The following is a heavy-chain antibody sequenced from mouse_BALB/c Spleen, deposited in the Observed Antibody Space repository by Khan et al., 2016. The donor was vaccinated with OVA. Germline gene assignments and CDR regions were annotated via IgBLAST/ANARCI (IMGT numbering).Heavy chain of an antibody. J-gene: IGHJ2*01. D-gene: IGHD2-12*01. CDR1: GSKFTSFG. CDR2: IYPRNGYT. CDR3: TTAYYRYYFDY. V-gene: IGHV1S134*01. Sequence: VQLKESGAELGRPGSSVKLSCKTSGSKFTSFGIKWVKQRPGQGLQWIGNIYPRNGYTEYNEKFQGKAILTSDTSYSTSYRQLSILTSRNSAIYVCTTAYYRYYFDYGGQGTTRTVSS.